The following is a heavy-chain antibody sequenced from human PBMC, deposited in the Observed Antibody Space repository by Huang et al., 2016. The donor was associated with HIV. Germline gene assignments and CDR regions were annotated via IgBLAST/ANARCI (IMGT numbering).Heavy chain of an antibody. CDR3: ARHMDCSSSSCLAGGHERGPFDM. CDR1: GGSISSRSHY. Sequence: QLQLQESGPGLVKPSETLSLTCSVSGGSISSRSHYWGWIRQPPGKGLEWIGSIDYSGVTFYNPSRKSRVTISVDRSKNQFSLRLSSVTAADTSVYYCARHMDCSSSSCLAGGHERGPFDMWGQGTVVTVSS. J-gene: IGHJ3*02. D-gene: IGHD2-2*01. CDR2: IDYSGVT. V-gene: IGHV4-39*01.